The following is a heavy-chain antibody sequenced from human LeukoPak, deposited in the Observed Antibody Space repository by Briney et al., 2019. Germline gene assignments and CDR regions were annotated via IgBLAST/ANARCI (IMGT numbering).Heavy chain of an antibody. J-gene: IGHJ4*02. V-gene: IGHV1-18*01. CDR3: ARDLRHYYDSSGYDPSDY. D-gene: IGHD3-22*01. CDR1: GYTFTSYG. Sequence: ASVKVSCKASGYTFTSYGISWVRQAPGQGLEWMGWISAYNGNTNYAQKLQDRVTMTTDTSTSTAYMELRSLRSDDTAVYYCARDLRHYYDSSGYDPSDYRGQGTLVTVSS. CDR2: ISAYNGNT.